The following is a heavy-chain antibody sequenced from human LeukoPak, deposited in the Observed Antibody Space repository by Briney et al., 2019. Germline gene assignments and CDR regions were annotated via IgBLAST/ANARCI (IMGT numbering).Heavy chain of an antibody. J-gene: IGHJ3*02. D-gene: IGHD3-16*01. CDR2: ISGTADSK. V-gene: IGHV3-23*01. CDR3: AKADATIGGAFDT. Sequence: GGSLRLSCAATRFIFRNYAMSWVRQAPGRGLEWLSIISGTADSKYYADSVKGRFTISRDNPRSTLYLEMNILRAEDTAVYYCAKADATIGGAFDTWGQGTMVIVSS. CDR1: RFIFRNYA.